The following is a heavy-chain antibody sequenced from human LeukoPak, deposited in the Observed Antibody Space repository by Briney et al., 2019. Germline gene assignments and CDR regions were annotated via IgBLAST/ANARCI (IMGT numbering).Heavy chain of an antibody. CDR3: ARTLHGDYLPEYFDY. Sequence: SETLSLTCAVSGGSISSGGYSWSWIRQPPGKGLEWIGYIYHSGSTYYNPSLKNRVTISVDRSKNQFSLKLSSVTAADTAVYYCARTLHGDYLPEYFDYWGQGTLVTAS. CDR1: GGSISSGGYS. V-gene: IGHV4-30-2*01. CDR2: IYHSGST. J-gene: IGHJ4*02. D-gene: IGHD4-17*01.